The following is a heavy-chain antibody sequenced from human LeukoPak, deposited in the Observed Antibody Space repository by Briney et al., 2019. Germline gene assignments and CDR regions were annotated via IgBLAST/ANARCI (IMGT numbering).Heavy chain of an antibody. CDR1: GFTVSSNY. J-gene: IGHJ4*02. CDR3: ARDPPDSGSHYFDD. D-gene: IGHD3-10*01. V-gene: IGHV3-23*01. Sequence: GGSLRLSCAASGFTVSSNYMNWVRQAPGKGLEWVSAISGSGGTTSYADSVTGRFTISRDNSKNTLYLQMNSLRTEDTAVYYCARDPPDSGSHYFDDWGQGTLVTVSS. CDR2: ISGSGGTT.